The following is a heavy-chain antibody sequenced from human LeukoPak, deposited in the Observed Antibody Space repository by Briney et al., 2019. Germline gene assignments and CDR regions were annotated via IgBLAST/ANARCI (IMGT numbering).Heavy chain of an antibody. CDR1: GGSISSDY. V-gene: IGHV4-59*01. J-gene: IGHJ4*02. Sequence: SETLSLTCTVSGGSISSDYWSWIRQPPGKGREWIAYIHNSGTTNYNPSLESRVTMSVDTSKNQFSLKVNSVTTADTAVYYCARTLDSGSADFWGQGTLVTVSS. CDR3: ARTLDSGSADF. D-gene: IGHD6-6*01. CDR2: IHNSGTT.